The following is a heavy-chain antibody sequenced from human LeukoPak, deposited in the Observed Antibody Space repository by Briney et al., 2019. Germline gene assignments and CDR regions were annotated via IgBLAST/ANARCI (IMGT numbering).Heavy chain of an antibody. Sequence: SETLSLTCTVSGGSISSYYWSWIRQPPGKGLEWIGYIYYSGSTNYNPSLKSRVTISVDTSKNQFSLKLSSVTAADTAVYYCARGPYCSSTSCYQGWFDPWGQGTLATVSS. CDR2: IYYSGST. CDR1: GGSISSYY. J-gene: IGHJ5*02. V-gene: IGHV4-59*01. D-gene: IGHD2-2*01. CDR3: ARGPYCSSTSCYQGWFDP.